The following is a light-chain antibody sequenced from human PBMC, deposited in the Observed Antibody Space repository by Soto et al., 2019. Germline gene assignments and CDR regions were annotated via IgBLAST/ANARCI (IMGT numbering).Light chain of an antibody. CDR2: GSS. CDR3: QQHNNWPPIT. J-gene: IGKJ5*01. CDR1: QSVSNN. Sequence: EIVMTQSPATLSVSPGERVTLSCRASQSVSNNLVWYQQKPGQAPRLLMYGSSIRATGTPARFSGSGSGTEFTLTISSLQSEDFAVYYCQQHNNWPPITFGQGTRLEIK. V-gene: IGKV3-15*01.